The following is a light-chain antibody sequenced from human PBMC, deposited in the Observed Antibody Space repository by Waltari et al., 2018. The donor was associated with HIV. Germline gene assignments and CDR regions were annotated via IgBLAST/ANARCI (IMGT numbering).Light chain of an antibody. J-gene: IGKJ5*01. Sequence: DIQMTQSPSSLSASVGVRVTITCRASQYIDSSLNWYQQTPGKAPKLLIFGASNLQSGVPSRFTGSRSGTDFTLTVSSLQPEDFTTYYCQQTYKTPHTFGQGTRLEIK. CDR1: QYIDSS. CDR2: GAS. V-gene: IGKV1-39*01. CDR3: QQTYKTPHT.